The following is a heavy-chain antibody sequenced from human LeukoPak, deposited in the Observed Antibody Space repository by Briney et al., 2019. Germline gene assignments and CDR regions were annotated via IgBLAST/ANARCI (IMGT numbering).Heavy chain of an antibody. D-gene: IGHD3-10*01. J-gene: IGHJ6*04. CDR2: IIPIFGTA. Sequence: SVKVSCKASGGTFSSYAISWVRQAPGQGLEWMGGIIPIFGTANYAQKFQGRVTITADKSTSTAYTERCSLRSEDTAVYYCARSYYYGSGSNGYYGMDVCGKGTTVTVSA. CDR3: ARSYYYGSGSNGYYGMDV. CDR1: GGTFSSYA. V-gene: IGHV1-69*06.